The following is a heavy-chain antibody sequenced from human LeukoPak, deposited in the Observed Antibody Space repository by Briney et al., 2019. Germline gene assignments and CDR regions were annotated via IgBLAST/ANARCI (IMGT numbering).Heavy chain of an antibody. CDR2: IYYTGNT. CDR3: VRSKSGTYGWFDP. CDR1: GGSISGYY. Sequence: PSETLSLTCTVPGGSISGYYWSWIRQPPGKGLEWIGFIYYTGNTNYNPSLESRLTISVDTSKNQFSLKVSSVTAADTALYYCVRSKSGTYGWFDPWGQGTLVTVSS. V-gene: IGHV4-59*01. J-gene: IGHJ5*02. D-gene: IGHD4-17*01.